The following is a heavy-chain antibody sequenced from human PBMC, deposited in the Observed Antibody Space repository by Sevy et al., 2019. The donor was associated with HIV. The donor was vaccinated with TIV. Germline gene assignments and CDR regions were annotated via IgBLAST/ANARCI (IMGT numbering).Heavy chain of an antibody. J-gene: IGHJ4*02. CDR1: GFTFSNYN. CDR3: ARDRSRGGLPDPLRYFDWLFDS. D-gene: IGHD3-9*01. V-gene: IGHV3-21*01. Sequence: GGSLRLSCAASGFTFSNYNMHWVRQAPGKGLEWVSSITTGSRHMYSVDSVQGRFTISRDNAKNSLYLQMKSLRVEDTAVYYCARDRSRGGLPDPLRYFDWLFDSWGQGTLVTVSS. CDR2: ITTGSRHM.